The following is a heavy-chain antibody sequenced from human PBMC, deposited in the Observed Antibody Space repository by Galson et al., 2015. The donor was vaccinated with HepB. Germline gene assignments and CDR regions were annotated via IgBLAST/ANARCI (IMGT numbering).Heavy chain of an antibody. Sequence: SLRLSCAASGFTVRSNYMSWVRQAPGKGLEWVSVIYSGGNTYYADSVKGRFTISRDNSKNTLYLQMNSLRSEDTAVYYCARERGAGWYEGLDYWGQGTLVTVSS. CDR1: GFTVRSNY. J-gene: IGHJ4*02. D-gene: IGHD6-19*01. CDR3: ARERGAGWYEGLDY. V-gene: IGHV3-53*05. CDR2: IYSGGNT.